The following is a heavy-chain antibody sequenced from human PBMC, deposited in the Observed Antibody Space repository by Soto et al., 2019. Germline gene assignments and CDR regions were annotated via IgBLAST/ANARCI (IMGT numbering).Heavy chain of an antibody. CDR1: GFTFSSYA. V-gene: IGHV3-23*01. CDR2: ISASGGNT. J-gene: IGHJ4*02. CDR3: AKSYSRGGYYFDY. D-gene: IGHD3-16*01. Sequence: EVQLLESGGGLVQPGGSLRLSCAASGFTFSSYAMSWVRQAPGKGLEWVSVISASGGNTYYADSVKGRFTISRDSSENTLYLQMHSLRAEDTAVYYCAKSYSRGGYYFDYWGQGTLVTVSS.